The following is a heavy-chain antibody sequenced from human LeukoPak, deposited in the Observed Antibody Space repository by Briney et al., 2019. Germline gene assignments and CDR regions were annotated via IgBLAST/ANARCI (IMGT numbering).Heavy chain of an antibody. CDR1: GGSISSGSYY. V-gene: IGHV4-61*02. CDR3: ARDSAPGDFDY. CDR2: IYTSGST. D-gene: IGHD7-27*01. J-gene: IGHJ4*02. Sequence: KPSETLSLTCTVSGGSISSGSYYWSWIRQPAGKGLEWIGRIYTSGSTNYNPSLKSRVTISVDTSKNQFSLKLSSVTAADTAVYYCARDSAPGDFDYWGQGTLVTVSS.